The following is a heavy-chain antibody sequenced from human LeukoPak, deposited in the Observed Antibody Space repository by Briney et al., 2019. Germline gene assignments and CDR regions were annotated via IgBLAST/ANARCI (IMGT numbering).Heavy chain of an antibody. V-gene: IGHV4-4*07. CDR1: GGSISSYY. J-gene: IGHJ4*02. Sequence: SETLSLTCTVSGGSISSYYWSWIRQPAGKGLEWIGRIYTSGSTNYNPSLKSRVTMSVDTSKNQFSLKLSSVTAADTAVYYCARLVWSSGRAPSKYYFDYWGQGTLVTVSS. CDR3: ARLVWSSGRAPSKYYFDY. D-gene: IGHD6-19*01. CDR2: IYTSGST.